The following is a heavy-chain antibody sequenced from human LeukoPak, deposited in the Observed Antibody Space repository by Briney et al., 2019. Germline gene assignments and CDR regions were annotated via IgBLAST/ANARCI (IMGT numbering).Heavy chain of an antibody. Sequence: GGSLRLSCAVSGITLSNYGMSWVRQAPGKGLEWVAGISDSGGRTNYADSVKGRFTTSRDNPKNTLYLQMNSLRAEDTAVYLCAKRGVVIRVILVGFHKEAYYFDSWGQGALVTVSS. CDR1: GITLSNYG. CDR3: AKRGVVIRVILVGFHKEAYYFDS. CDR2: ISDSGGRT. D-gene: IGHD3-22*01. V-gene: IGHV3-23*01. J-gene: IGHJ4*02.